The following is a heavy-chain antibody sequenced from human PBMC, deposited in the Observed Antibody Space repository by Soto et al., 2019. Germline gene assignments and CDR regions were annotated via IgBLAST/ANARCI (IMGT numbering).Heavy chain of an antibody. CDR2: IYHSGST. Sequence: SETLSLTCAVSSGSISSSNWWSWVRQPPGKGLEWIGEIYHSGSTNYNPSLKSRVTISVDKSKNQFSLKLSSVTAADTAVYYCARAPNDIAAAGYFDYWGQGTLVTVSS. CDR1: SGSISSSNW. V-gene: IGHV4-4*02. CDR3: ARAPNDIAAAGYFDY. D-gene: IGHD6-13*01. J-gene: IGHJ4*02.